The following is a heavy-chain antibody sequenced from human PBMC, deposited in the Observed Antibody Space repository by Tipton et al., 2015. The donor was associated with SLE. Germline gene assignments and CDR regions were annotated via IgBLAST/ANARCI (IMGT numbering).Heavy chain of an antibody. J-gene: IGHJ3*02. CDR2: INHGGST. Sequence: TLSLTCTATGDSVTSSGYYWSWIRQPPGKGLEWIGEINHGGSTNYNPSLKSRVTISVDTSKNQFSLKLSSVTAADTAVYYCAQAHLWGSYRYASDIWGQGTMVTVSS. D-gene: IGHD3-16*02. CDR1: GDSVTSSGYY. CDR3: AQAHLWGSYRYASDI. V-gene: IGHV4-61*08.